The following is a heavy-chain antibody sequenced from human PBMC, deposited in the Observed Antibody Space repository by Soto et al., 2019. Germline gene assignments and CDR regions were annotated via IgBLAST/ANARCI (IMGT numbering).Heavy chain of an antibody. D-gene: IGHD1-26*01. Sequence: PSETLSLTCTASGGSISSHYWSWVRQAPGKGLEWIGDIYYRGSTSYNPSLRSRSTISVDTSNNQFSLKLSSVTTADTAVYYCARDGREASGMDVWGQGTKVTVSS. J-gene: IGHJ6*02. CDR3: ARDGREASGMDV. CDR1: GGSISSHY. V-gene: IGHV4-59*11. CDR2: IYYRGST.